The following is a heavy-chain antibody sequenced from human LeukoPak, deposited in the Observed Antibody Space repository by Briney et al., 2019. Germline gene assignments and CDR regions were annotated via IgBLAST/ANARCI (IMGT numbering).Heavy chain of an antibody. CDR1: GASISTYY. CDR3: ARHYTSGWDFDY. V-gene: IGHV4-59*08. CDR2: IYYSGTT. J-gene: IGHJ4*02. D-gene: IGHD6-19*01. Sequence: PSETLSLTCTVSGASISTYYWSWFRQPPGKALDWIEYIYYSGTTSCNPYLKSRVTISVDTSKNQFSLKLTSVTAADTAVYYCARHYTSGWDFDYWGQGTLVTVSS.